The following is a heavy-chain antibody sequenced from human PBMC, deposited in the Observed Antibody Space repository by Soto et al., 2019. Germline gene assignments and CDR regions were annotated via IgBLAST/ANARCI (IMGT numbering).Heavy chain of an antibody. CDR2: IYYSGST. V-gene: IGHV4-59*01. J-gene: IGHJ4*02. Sequence: PSETLSLTCTVSGGSISSYYWSWIRQPPGKGLEWIGYIYYSGSTNYNPSLKSRVTISVDTSKNTLYLQMNSLRAEDTAVYYCARDPEYYDIFDWGRFDYWGQGTLVTVSP. CDR1: GGSISSYY. D-gene: IGHD3-9*01. CDR3: ARDPEYYDIFDWGRFDY.